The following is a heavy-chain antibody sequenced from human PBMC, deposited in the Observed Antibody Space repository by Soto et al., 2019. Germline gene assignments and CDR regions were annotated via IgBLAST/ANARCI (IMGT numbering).Heavy chain of an antibody. V-gene: IGHV4-59*08. D-gene: IGHD2-15*01. J-gene: IGHJ6*03. CDR1: GGSISSYY. CDR2: IYYSGST. Sequence: SETLSLTCTVSGGSISSYYWSWIRQPPGKGLEWIGYIYYSGSTNYNPSLKSRVTISVDTSKNQFSLKLSSVTAADTAVYYCARHGCSGGSCYSYYCYYYMDVWGKGTTVTVSS. CDR3: ARHGCSGGSCYSYYCYYYMDV.